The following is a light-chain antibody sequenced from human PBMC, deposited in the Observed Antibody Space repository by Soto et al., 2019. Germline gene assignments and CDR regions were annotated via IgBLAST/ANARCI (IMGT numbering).Light chain of an antibody. CDR2: DAS. V-gene: IGKV3-11*01. CDR1: QSVSSY. J-gene: IGKJ4*01. Sequence: EIVLTQSPATLSLSPGERATLSCTASQSVSSYLAWYQQKPGQAPRLLIYDASNRATGIPARFSGSGSGTDFTLTISSLEPEDFAVYYCQQRSNWPVATFGGGTKVEIK. CDR3: QQRSNWPVAT.